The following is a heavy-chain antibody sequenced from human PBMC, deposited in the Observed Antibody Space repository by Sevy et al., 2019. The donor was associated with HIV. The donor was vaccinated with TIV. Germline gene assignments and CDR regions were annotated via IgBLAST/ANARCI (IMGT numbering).Heavy chain of an antibody. D-gene: IGHD1-26*01. CDR1: GFLFSNFA. CDR3: ARGENDDEFFQY. CDR2: TSYDGSHK. V-gene: IGHV3-30*04. Sequence: GGSLRLSCTVSGFLFSNFAMHWVSQAPGKGLEWVAVTSYDGSHKYYADSVKGRFTVSRDNSRNILSLEMNSLRRDDTAVYYCARGENDDEFFQYWGQGTLVTVSS. J-gene: IGHJ1*01.